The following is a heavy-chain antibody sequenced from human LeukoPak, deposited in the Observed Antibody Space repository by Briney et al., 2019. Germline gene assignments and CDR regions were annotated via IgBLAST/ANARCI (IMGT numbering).Heavy chain of an antibody. V-gene: IGHV1-46*01. CDR1: GYTFTSYY. Sequence: ASVKVSCKASGYTFTSYYMHWVRQAPGQGREWMGIINPSGGSTSYAQKFQGRVTMTRDMSTSTVYMELSSLRSEDTAVYYCARVRGSPTKYFDYWGQGTLVTVSS. CDR3: ARVRGSPTKYFDY. J-gene: IGHJ4*02. CDR2: INPSGGST. D-gene: IGHD3-10*01.